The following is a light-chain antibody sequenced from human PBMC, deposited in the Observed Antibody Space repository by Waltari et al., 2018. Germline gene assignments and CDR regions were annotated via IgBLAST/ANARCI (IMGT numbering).Light chain of an antibody. J-gene: IGKJ1*01. Sequence: IVLPQSQGTLSLSPGERATVSCRASQTVSRSLPWYQQKPGQAPKLLIYGASTRATGIPDRFTGSGSGTDFSLTISSLEPEDFAIYFCQHYVRLPATFGQGTKVEIK. CDR2: GAS. V-gene: IGKV3-20*01. CDR1: QTVSRS. CDR3: QHYVRLPAT.